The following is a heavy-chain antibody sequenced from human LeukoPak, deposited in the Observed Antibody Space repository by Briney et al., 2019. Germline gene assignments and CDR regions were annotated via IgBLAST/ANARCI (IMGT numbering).Heavy chain of an antibody. CDR2: IFSDGHP. D-gene: IGHD2-8*01. V-gene: IGHV4-61*02. J-gene: IGHJ5*02. CDR3: AKDGLPSHFGVWTSFDP. Sequence: SETLPLTCSVSGGSISRGNCYWGWIRHPVGKGLDWFGRIFSDGHPNYNPSLKSRVTISTHTSKNQFSLTLTSVTAADSAVYYCAKDGLPSHFGVWTSFDPWGQGALVTVSS. CDR1: GGSISRGNCY.